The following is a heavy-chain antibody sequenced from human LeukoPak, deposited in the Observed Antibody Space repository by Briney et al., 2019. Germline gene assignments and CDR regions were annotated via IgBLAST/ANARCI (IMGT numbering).Heavy chain of an antibody. D-gene: IGHD2-15*01. CDR1: GESFVGYY. Sequence: SETLSLTCAVYGESFVGYYWAWIRQPPGKGLEWIGEIDYTGSTNYNPSLKSRIKMSVDTSKNQFSVNLNSVTAADTAVYYCARDPEDGYFDYWGQGTLVTVSS. J-gene: IGHJ4*02. CDR2: IDYTGST. CDR3: ARDPEDGYFDY. V-gene: IGHV4-34*10.